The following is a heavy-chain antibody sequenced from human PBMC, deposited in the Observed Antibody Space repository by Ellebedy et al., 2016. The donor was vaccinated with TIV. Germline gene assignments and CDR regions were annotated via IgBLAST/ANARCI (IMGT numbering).Heavy chain of an antibody. CDR3: AHTTVTTDARAFDI. J-gene: IGHJ3*02. CDR2: IFSNDEK. V-gene: IGHV2-26*01. CDR1: GFSLSNARMG. D-gene: IGHD4-17*01. Sequence: SGPTLVKPTETLTLTCTVSGFSLSNARMGVSWIRQPPGKALEWLAHIFSNDEKSYSTSLKSRLTFTKDTSKNQVVLTMTNMDPVDTATYYCAHTTVTTDARAFDIWGQGTMVTVSS.